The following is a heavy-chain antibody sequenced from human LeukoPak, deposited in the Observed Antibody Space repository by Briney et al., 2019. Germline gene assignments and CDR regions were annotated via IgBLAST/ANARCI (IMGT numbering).Heavy chain of an antibody. D-gene: IGHD4-17*01. CDR2: IYYSGST. V-gene: IGHV4-59*01. J-gene: IGHJ3*02. CDR3: AREYDYGEYHAFDI. CDR1: GGSISSYY. Sequence: SETLSLTCTVSGGSISSYYWSWIRQPPGKGLEWIGYIYYSGSTNYNPSLKSRVTISVDTSKNQFSLKLSSVTAADTAVYYCAREYDYGEYHAFDIWGQGTMVTVSS.